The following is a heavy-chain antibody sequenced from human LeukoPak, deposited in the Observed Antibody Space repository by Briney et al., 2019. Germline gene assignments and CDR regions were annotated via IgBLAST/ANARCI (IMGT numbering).Heavy chain of an antibody. CDR3: ARQAVARPFDL. J-gene: IGHJ3*01. CDR2: INPNSGGI. V-gene: IGHV1-2*02. Sequence: GASVKVSCKASGYTFTDYYMHWVRQAPGQGLEWMGWINPNSGGINYAQKFQGRVTMTRDTSISTVYMELSSLRSDDTAVYYCARQAVARPFDLWGQGTMVAVSS. CDR1: GYTFTDYY.